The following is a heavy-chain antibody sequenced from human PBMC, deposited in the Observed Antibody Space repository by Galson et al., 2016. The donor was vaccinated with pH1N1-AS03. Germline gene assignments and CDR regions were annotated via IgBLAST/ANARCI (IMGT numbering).Heavy chain of an antibody. CDR1: GDSVSSNSVA. D-gene: IGHD5/OR15-5a*01. CDR2: TYYRSRWYN. Sequence: CAISGDSVSSNSVAWNWIRQSPSRGLEWLGRTYYRSRWYNDYALSVKSRITINPETSKNQFSLHLNSVTSEDTAVYYCARGRSSAMDVWGQGTTVTVSS. J-gene: IGHJ6*02. V-gene: IGHV6-1*01. CDR3: ARGRSSAMDV.